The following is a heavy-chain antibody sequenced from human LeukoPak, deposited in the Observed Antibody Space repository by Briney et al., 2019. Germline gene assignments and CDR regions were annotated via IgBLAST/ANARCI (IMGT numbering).Heavy chain of an antibody. Sequence: ASVKVSCKASGGTFSSYAISWVRQAPGQGLEWMGGIIPIFGTANYAQKFQGRVTITTDESTSTAYMELSSLRSEDTAVYYCARSPGWTGRFDYWGQGTLVTVSS. V-gene: IGHV1-69*05. CDR1: GGTFSSYA. J-gene: IGHJ4*02. CDR2: IIPIFGTA. D-gene: IGHD1-14*01. CDR3: ARSPGWTGRFDY.